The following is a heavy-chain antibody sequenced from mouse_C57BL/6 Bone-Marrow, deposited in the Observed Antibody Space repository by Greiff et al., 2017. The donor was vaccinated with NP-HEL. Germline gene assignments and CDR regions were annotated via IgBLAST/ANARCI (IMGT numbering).Heavy chain of an antibody. CDR1: GYAFSSSW. CDR2: IYPGDGDT. J-gene: IGHJ1*03. V-gene: IGHV1-82*01. CDR3: ALRYWYFDV. Sequence: QVQLQQSGPELVKPGASVKISCKASGYAFSSSWMNWVKQRPGKGLEWIGRIYPGDGDTNYNGKFKGKATLTADKSSSTAYMQLSSLTSEDSAVYLCALRYWYFDVWGTGTTVTVSS.